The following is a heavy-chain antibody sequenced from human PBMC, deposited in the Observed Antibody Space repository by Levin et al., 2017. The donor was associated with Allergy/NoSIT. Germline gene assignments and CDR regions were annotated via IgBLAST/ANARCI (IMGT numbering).Heavy chain of an antibody. V-gene: IGHV3-11*01. J-gene: IGHJ4*02. CDR2: ISSSGSTI. D-gene: IGHD6-13*01. CDR1: GFTFSDYY. Sequence: GESLKISCAASGFTFSDYYMTWIRQPPGKGLEWVSYISSSGSTIYYADSVKGRFTISRDNAKNSLYLQMNSLRAEDTAVYYCARAGPYSSSWYDWGQGTLVTVSS. CDR3: ARAGPYSSSWYD.